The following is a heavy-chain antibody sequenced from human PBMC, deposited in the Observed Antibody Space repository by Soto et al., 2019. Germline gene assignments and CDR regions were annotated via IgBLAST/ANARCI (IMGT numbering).Heavy chain of an antibody. CDR3: ARLGYCSGGSCPN. J-gene: IGHJ4*02. Sequence: QLQLQESGPGLVKPSETLSLTCTVSGGSISSSSYYWGWIRQPPGKGLEWIGSIYYSGSTYYNPSLKSRVTISVDTSKNQFSLKLSSVTAADTAVYYCARLGYCSGGSCPNWGQGTLVTVSS. CDR2: IYYSGST. V-gene: IGHV4-39*01. D-gene: IGHD2-15*01. CDR1: GGSISSSSYY.